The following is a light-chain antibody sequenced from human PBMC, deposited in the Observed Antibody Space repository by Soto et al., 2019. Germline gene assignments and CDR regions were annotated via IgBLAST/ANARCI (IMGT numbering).Light chain of an antibody. V-gene: IGLV2-14*01. CDR2: GVS. J-gene: IGLJ2*01. CDR3: CSYTSLSTVV. CDR1: SSDVGGYNH. Sequence: HSVLTQPASVSGSPVQSITISCTGTSSDVGGYNHVSWYQHPPGKAPKLILFGVSDRPSGVSHRFSGSKSGNTASLTISGLQAEDEADYYCCSYTSLSTVVFGGGTKVTVL.